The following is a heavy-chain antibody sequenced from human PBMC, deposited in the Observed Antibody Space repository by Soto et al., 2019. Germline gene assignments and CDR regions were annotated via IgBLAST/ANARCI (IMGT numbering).Heavy chain of an antibody. CDR3: ESSVGAYYDSTGFF. V-gene: IGHV4-38-2*01. J-gene: IGHJ4*02. CDR1: VYSIIIRDY. CDR2: IYHTGRT. Sequence: PAWTXSLTGSFSVYSIIIRDYVGCVRQPPGKGLEWIGSIYHTGRTYYNPSLKSRVNISVYTSKNQFSLKLSSVTAADTDVYYCESSVGAYYDSTGFFWGQGALVTVSS. D-gene: IGHD3-22*01.